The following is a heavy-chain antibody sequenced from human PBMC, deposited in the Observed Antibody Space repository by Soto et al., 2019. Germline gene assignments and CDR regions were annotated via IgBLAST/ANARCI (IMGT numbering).Heavy chain of an antibody. D-gene: IGHD2-8*01. CDR1: GYTFTGYY. J-gene: IGHJ5*02. CDR2: INPNSGGT. Sequence: QVQLVQSGAEVKKPGASVKVSCKASGYTFTGYYMHWVRQAPGQGLEWMGWINPNSGGTNYAQKFQGRVTMPRDTSISTADMELSRVRSDDTAVYYCASAFYARFRWFDPWGQGTLVTVSS. CDR3: ASAFYARFRWFDP. V-gene: IGHV1-2*02.